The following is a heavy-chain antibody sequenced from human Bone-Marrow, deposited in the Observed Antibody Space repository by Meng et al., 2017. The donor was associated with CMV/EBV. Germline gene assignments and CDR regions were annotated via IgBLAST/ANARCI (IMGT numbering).Heavy chain of an antibody. Sequence: GESLKISCAASGFIFSDFWMSWVRQAPGKRLEWVANIHQDGSARYYVDSVKGRFTISRDNSKNTLYLQMNSLRAEDTAVYYCAKDFSLLWSTVDFDYWGQGTLVTVSS. CDR1: GFIFSDFW. D-gene: IGHD3-10*01. CDR3: AKDFSLLWSTVDFDY. V-gene: IGHV3-7*01. J-gene: IGHJ4*02. CDR2: IHQDGSAR.